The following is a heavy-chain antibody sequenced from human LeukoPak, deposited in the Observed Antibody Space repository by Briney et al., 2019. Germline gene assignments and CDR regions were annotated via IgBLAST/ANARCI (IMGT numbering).Heavy chain of an antibody. CDR1: GGSISTTNYY. CDR2: VYYSGST. Sequence: SETLSLTCTVSGGSISTTNYYWGWIRQSPGKGLEWFGCVYYSGSTYYNPSLKSRVTISVDTSKNQFSLKLSSVTAADTAVYYCARGFSDSSGYYYLSGYYYYYMDVWGKGTTVTVSS. D-gene: IGHD3-22*01. J-gene: IGHJ6*03. V-gene: IGHV4-39*07. CDR3: ARGFSDSSGYYYLSGYYYYYMDV.